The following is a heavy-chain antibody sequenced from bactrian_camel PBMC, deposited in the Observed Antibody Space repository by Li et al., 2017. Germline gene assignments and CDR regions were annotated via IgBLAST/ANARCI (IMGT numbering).Heavy chain of an antibody. CDR3: AEGRGSRGEHCYSLNY. CDR2: IFSEDSAS. V-gene: IGHV3-2*01. CDR1: GVTRGRRC. Sequence: HVQLVESGGGSVETGGSLRLSCLVSGVTRGRRCMGWFRQYPEKELERIATIFSEDSASDVRASVKGRFTISQDSARNTFYLQMNNLQPDDTATYYCAEGRGSRGEHCYSLNYWGQGTQVTVSS. J-gene: IGHJ4*01. D-gene: IGHD6*01.